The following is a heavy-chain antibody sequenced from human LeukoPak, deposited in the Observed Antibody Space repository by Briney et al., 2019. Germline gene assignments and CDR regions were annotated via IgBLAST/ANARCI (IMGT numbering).Heavy chain of an antibody. Sequence: ASVKVSCKASGYTFTNYYIHWVRQAPGQGLEWMGIINPSGGSTSYAQKFQGRVTMTTDTSTSTAYMELRSLRSDDTAVYYCASSRSGYDLAHFDYWGQGTLVTVSS. V-gene: IGHV1-46*01. CDR1: GYTFTNYY. CDR3: ASSRSGYDLAHFDY. D-gene: IGHD5-12*01. CDR2: INPSGGST. J-gene: IGHJ4*02.